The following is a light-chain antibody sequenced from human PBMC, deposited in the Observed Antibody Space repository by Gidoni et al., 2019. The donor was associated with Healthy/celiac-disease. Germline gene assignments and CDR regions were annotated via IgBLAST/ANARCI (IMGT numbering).Light chain of an antibody. Sequence: IQLTQSPSFLSASVGDRVTITCRASQDIGSHIAWYQQKPGKAPKLLLYYAFILQSRGPSRCSGSGCGRAYSLTISSRQHGDFATYYCRQANSHLALTFGGGTKVDI. V-gene: IGKV1-9*01. CDR2: YAF. CDR1: QDIGSH. J-gene: IGKJ4*01. CDR3: RQANSHLALT.